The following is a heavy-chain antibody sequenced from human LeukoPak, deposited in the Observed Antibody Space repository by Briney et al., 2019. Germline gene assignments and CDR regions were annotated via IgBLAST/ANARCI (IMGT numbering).Heavy chain of an antibody. D-gene: IGHD3-10*01. Sequence: PSETLSLTCAVYGGSFSGYYWSWIRQPPGKGLEWIGEINHSGSTNYNPSLKSRVTISVDTSKNQFSLKLSSVTAADTAVYYCARARYYYGSGSYFCSASFDYWGPGTPVT. V-gene: IGHV4-34*01. CDR1: GGSFSGYY. CDR3: ARARYYYGSGSYFCSASFDY. J-gene: IGHJ4*02. CDR2: INHSGST.